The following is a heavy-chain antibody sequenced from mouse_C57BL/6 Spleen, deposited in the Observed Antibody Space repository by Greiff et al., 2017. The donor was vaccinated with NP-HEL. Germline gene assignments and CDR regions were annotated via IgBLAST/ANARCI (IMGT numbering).Heavy chain of an antibody. V-gene: IGHV1-52*01. Sequence: QVQLQQPGAELVRPGSSVKLSCKASGYTFTSYWMHWVKQRPIQGLEWIGNIDPSDSETHYNQKFKDKATLTVDKSSSTAYMQLSSLTSEDSAVYYCARSYDYDEEYFDYWGQGTTLTVSS. CDR2: IDPSDSET. D-gene: IGHD2-4*01. J-gene: IGHJ2*01. CDR3: ARSYDYDEEYFDY. CDR1: GYTFTSYW.